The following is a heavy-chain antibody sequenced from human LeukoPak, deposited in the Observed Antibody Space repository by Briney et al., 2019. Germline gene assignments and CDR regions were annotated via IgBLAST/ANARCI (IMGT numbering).Heavy chain of an antibody. V-gene: IGHV4-59*01. J-gene: IGHJ4*02. D-gene: IGHD5-24*01. Sequence: PSETLSLTCTVSGGSISSYYWSWIRQPPGKGLEWIGYIYYTGSTNYNPSLKSRVTISVDMSKNQLSLKLSSVTAADTAVYFCARDLEMANALGYWGQGTLVTVSS. CDR3: ARDLEMANALGY. CDR1: GGSISSYY. CDR2: IYYTGST.